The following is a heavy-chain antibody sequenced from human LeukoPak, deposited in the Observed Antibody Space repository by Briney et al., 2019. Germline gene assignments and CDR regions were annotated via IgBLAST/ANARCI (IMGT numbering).Heavy chain of an antibody. V-gene: IGHV3-33*08. J-gene: IGHJ5*02. CDR3: ARDQGSSSWYDWFDP. CDR2: IWYDGSNK. Sequence: GGSLRLSCAASGFTVSSYGMHWVRQAPGKGLEWVAVIWYDGSNKYYADSVKGRFTISRDNSKNTLYLQMNSLRAEDTAVYYCARDQGSSSWYDWFDPWGQGTLVTVSS. CDR1: GFTVSSYG. D-gene: IGHD6-13*01.